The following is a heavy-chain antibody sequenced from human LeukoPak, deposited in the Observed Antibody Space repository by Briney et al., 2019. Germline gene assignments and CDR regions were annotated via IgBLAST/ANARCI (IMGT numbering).Heavy chain of an antibody. CDR1: GFTFSNFW. Sequence: GGSLRLSCAASGFTFSNFWVSWVRQAPGKGLEWVAHIKEDGSEKYYVDSVKGRFTISRDNAKNTLYLQMIRLGAEDTAVYYWAAWGGGAFWGQGTLVTVSS. V-gene: IGHV3-7*05. J-gene: IGHJ4*02. CDR2: IKEDGSEK. D-gene: IGHD3-16*01. CDR3: AAWGGGAF.